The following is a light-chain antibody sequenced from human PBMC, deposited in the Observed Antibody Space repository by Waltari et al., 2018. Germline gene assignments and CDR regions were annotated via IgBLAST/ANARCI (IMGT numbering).Light chain of an antibody. CDR1: AGAVTTDYY. CDR3: LLYYGGAKVV. CDR2: GTS. J-gene: IGLJ3*02. V-gene: IGLV7-43*01. Sequence: QTVVTQEPSLTVSPGGTVTLTCASSAGAVTTDYYPNWFQQKPGQPPRALIYGTSNKHSWTPARFSGSLLGGKAALTVSGVQPEDEAEYYCLLYYGGAKVVFGGGTKLTVV.